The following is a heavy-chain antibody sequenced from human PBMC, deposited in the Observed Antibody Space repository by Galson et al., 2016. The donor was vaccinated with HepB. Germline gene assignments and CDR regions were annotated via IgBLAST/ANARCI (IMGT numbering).Heavy chain of an antibody. V-gene: IGHV3-7*03. CDR1: GFTFSNYW. CDR3: AREMRNWNEVSDYFDY. J-gene: IGHJ4*02. Sequence: SLRLSCAASGFTFSNYWMSWVRQPPGKGLEWVGNIKRDGSDKYYVDTVKGRFTISRDNAKNSLYLQMNSLRSEDTAVYYCAREMRNWNEVSDYFDYWGQGTLVTVSS. CDR2: IKRDGSDK. D-gene: IGHD1-1*01.